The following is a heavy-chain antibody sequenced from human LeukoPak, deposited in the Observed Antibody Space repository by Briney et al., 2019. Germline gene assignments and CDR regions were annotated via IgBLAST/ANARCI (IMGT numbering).Heavy chain of an antibody. D-gene: IGHD1/OR15-1a*01. J-gene: IGHJ5*02. CDR1: GFTFSSYG. Sequence: GGSLRLSCAASGFTFSSYGMHWVRHVPGKWLEWVAFMRYGESDTYYTDSVKGRFTISRDNSKNTLYLQMNSLRAEDTAIYYCAKDWITDWTKYFDPWGQGTLVTVSS. V-gene: IGHV3-30*02. CDR2: MRYGESDT. CDR3: AKDWITDWTKYFDP.